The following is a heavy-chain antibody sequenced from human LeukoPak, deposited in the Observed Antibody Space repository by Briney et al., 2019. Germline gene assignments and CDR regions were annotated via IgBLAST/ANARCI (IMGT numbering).Heavy chain of an antibody. Sequence: GGSLRLSCIASGFTFSHSRMSWVRQATGKGLEWVGRIKSKTDGGTTDYAAPVKGRFTISRDDSENTLYLHMNSLKTEDTAVYYCTTETPLNNWKGNYYGMDVWGQGTTVTVSS. CDR3: TTETPLNNWKGNYYGMDV. D-gene: IGHD1-1*01. CDR2: IKSKTDGGTT. CDR1: GFTFSHSR. J-gene: IGHJ6*02. V-gene: IGHV3-15*01.